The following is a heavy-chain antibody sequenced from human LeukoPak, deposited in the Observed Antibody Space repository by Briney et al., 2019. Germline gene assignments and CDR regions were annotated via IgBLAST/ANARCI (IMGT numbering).Heavy chain of an antibody. J-gene: IGHJ6*03. V-gene: IGHV4-59*01. Sequence: SETLSLTCTVSGGSISSYYWSWIRQPPGKGLEWIGYIYYSGSTNYSPSLKSRVTISLDTSKNQISLKLSSVTAADTAVYYCARAEPWPTYYYYYMDVWGKGTTVTVSS. CDR3: ARAEPWPTYYYYYMDV. CDR2: IYYSGST. CDR1: GGSISSYY. D-gene: IGHD1-26*01.